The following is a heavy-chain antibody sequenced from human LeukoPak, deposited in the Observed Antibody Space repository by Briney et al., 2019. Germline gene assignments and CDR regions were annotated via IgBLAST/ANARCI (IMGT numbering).Heavy chain of an antibody. CDR3: AKGKPVIVAAFFDY. CDR1: GFTFSSYG. CDR2: IRYDGSNK. J-gene: IGHJ4*02. V-gene: IGHV3-30*02. Sequence: GGSLRLSCAASGFTFSSYGMHWVRQAPGKGLEWVAFIRYDGSNKYYAESVKGRFTISRDNSKNTLYLQMNSLRTEDTAVYYCAKGKPVIVAAFFDYWGQGTLVTVSS. D-gene: IGHD2/OR15-2a*01.